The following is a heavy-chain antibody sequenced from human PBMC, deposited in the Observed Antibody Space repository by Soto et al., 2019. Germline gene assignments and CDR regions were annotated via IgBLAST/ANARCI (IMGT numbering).Heavy chain of an antibody. V-gene: IGHV4-59*01. Sequence: LSVTCTVSGGSISSYYWSWIRQPPGKGLEWIGYIYYSGSTNYNPSLKSRVTISVDTSKNQFSLKLSSVTAADTAVYDCARDKDYFDYWGQGTLVTVSS. CDR3: ARDKDYFDY. CDR2: IYYSGST. CDR1: GGSISSYY. J-gene: IGHJ4*02.